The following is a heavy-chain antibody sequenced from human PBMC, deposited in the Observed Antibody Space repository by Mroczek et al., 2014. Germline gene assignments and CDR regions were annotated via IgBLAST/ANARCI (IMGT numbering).Heavy chain of an antibody. CDR2: IYWNDDK. Sequence: QVTLKESGPTLVKPTQTLTLTCTFSGFSLSTSGVGVGWIRQPPGKALEWLALIYWNDDKRYSPSLKSRLTITKDTSKNQVVLTMTNMDPVDTATYYCAHEDTAMVPNLFDYWGQGTLVTVSS. J-gene: IGHJ4*02. D-gene: IGHD5-18*01. CDR3: AHEDTAMVPNLFDY. V-gene: IGHV2-5*01. CDR1: GFSLSTSGVG.